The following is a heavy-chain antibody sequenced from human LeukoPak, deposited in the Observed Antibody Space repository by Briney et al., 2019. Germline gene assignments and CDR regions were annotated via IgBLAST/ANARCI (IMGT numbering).Heavy chain of an antibody. J-gene: IGHJ6*03. V-gene: IGHV1-18*01. CDR2: ISAYNGNT. D-gene: IGHD5-18*01. CDR3: AREAYVDAAMALDYYYYYMDV. Sequence: ASVKVSCKASGYTFTSYVISWVRQAPGQGLEWMGWISAYNGNTNYAQKLQGRVTMTTDTSTSTAYMELSSLRTDDSAVYYCAREAYVDAAMALDYYYYYMDVWGKGTTVTISS. CDR1: GYTFTSYV.